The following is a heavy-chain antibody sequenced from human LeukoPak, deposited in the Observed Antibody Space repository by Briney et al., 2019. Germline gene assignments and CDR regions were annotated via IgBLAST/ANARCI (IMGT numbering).Heavy chain of an antibody. CDR3: ARSHFYGSGVDS. CDR1: GGSISAIPYY. CDR2: VYYPGSP. V-gene: IGHV4-39*01. D-gene: IGHD3-10*01. J-gene: IGHJ5*01. Sequence: PSETLSFTCTISGGSISAIPYYWGWIRQPPGKGLEWIGSVYYPGSPYYSPSLKTRVTISVDTPKNQFSLKLSSVTAADTAVYFCARSHFYGSGVDSWGQGTLVTVSS.